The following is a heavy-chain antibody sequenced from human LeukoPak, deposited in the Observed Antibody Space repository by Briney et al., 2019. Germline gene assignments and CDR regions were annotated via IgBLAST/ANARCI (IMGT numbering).Heavy chain of an antibody. D-gene: IGHD3-10*01. CDR1: DGSISSGDYY. J-gene: IGHJ4*02. CDR3: ARVTMVRGVIEVDY. V-gene: IGHV4-30-4*01. CDR2: IYYSGST. Sequence: PSETLSLTCTVSDGSISSGDYYWSWIRQPPGKGLDWIGYIYYSGSTYYNPSLKSRVTISVDTSKNQFSLKLSSVTAADTAVYYCARVTMVRGVIEVDYWGQGTLVTVSS.